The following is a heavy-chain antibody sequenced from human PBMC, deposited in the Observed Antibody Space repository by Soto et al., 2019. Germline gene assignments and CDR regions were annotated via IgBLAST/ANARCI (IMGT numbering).Heavy chain of an antibody. CDR2: IYYSGST. CDR1: GGSISSYY. Sequence: PSETLSLTCTVSGGSISSYYWSWIRQHPRKGLEWIGYIYYSGSTNYNPSLKSRVTISVDTSKNQFSLKLSSVTAADTAVYYCAREDEEYYFDYWGQGTLVTVSS. CDR3: AREDEEYYFDY. V-gene: IGHV4-59*01. J-gene: IGHJ4*02.